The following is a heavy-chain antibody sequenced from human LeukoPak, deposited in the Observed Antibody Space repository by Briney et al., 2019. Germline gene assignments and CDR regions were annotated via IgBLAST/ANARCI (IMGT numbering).Heavy chain of an antibody. V-gene: IGHV1-18*04. CDR3: ARVRLRQGNAFDI. J-gene: IGHJ3*02. CDR2: ISAYNGNT. D-gene: IGHD4-17*01. CDR1: GYTFTSYY. Sequence: ASVKVSCKASGYTFTSYYMHWVRQAPGQGLEWMGWISAYNGNTNYAQKLQGRVTMTTDTSTSTAYMELRSLRSDDTAVYYCARVRLRQGNAFDIWGQGTMVTVSS.